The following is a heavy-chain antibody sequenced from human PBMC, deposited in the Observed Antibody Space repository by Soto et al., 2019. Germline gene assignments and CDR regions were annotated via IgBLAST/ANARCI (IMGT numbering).Heavy chain of an antibody. J-gene: IGHJ4*02. D-gene: IGHD3-10*01. CDR2: IDASGGSK. CDR1: GYTFTDYY. V-gene: IGHV1-46*03. CDR3: GRDTRGSGSRFDY. Sequence: QVQLVQSGAEVKKPGASVKVSCKASGYTFTDYYMHWVRQAPGQGLEWMGIIDASGGSKTYAQKFQGRVTMTRDTSTRTVYIELSRLRSEDTAVYYCGRDTRGSGSRFDYWGQGTLVTVSS.